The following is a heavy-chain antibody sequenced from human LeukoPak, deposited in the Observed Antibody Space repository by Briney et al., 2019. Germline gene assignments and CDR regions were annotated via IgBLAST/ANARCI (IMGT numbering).Heavy chain of an antibody. D-gene: IGHD4-17*01. CDR2: IIPIFGSA. V-gene: IGHV1-69*13. CDR1: GGTFSSYA. CDR3: ARGVDYGRPGRFQY. Sequence: AASVKVSCKASGGTFSSYAISWVRQAPGQGLEWMGGIIPIFGSANYAQKFQGRVTITADESTSTAYMELRSLRSEDTAVYYCARGVDYGRPGRFQYWGQGTLVTVSS. J-gene: IGHJ1*01.